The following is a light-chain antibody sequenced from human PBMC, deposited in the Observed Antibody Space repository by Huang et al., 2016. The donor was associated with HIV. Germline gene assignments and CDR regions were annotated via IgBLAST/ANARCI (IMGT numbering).Light chain of an antibody. V-gene: IGKV1-39*01. CDR2: AAS. Sequence: DIQMTQFPTSLSASVGDRISISCRASQTISKYLNWYQQKPGTAPKLLISAASNLQNGVPSRFSGSWSGTHFTLAISDLQPEDSATYYCQQSYSTPRTFGQGTKLEI. J-gene: IGKJ2*01. CDR3: QQSYSTPRT. CDR1: QTISKY.